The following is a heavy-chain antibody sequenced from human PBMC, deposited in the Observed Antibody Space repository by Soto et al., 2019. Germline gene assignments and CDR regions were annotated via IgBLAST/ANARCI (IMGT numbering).Heavy chain of an antibody. Sequence: LGESLKISCKVSGDSFTSFWIGWVRQMPGKGLEWLGIIYPGDSEIRYSPSFQGQVTISADKSISTAYLQWSSLKASDTAIYYCARQHPLDSSGWYYWGQGTLVTVSS. V-gene: IGHV5-51*01. J-gene: IGHJ4*02. CDR2: IYPGDSEI. D-gene: IGHD6-19*01. CDR1: GDSFTSFW. CDR3: ARQHPLDSSGWYY.